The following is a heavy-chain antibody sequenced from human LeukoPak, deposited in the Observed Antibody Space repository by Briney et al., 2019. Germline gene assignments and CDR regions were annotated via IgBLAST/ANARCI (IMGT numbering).Heavy chain of an antibody. CDR1: GGSISDDY. D-gene: IGHD3-10*01. Sequence: SETLSLTCAVSGGSISDDYWSLIRQPPGEGLEWIGYISYTGGTTYKPSLKSRLTISVDTPRNRFSLKLNSMTAADTAVYYCAREGRIRGIIAYDHWGQGALVTVSS. CDR2: ISYTGGT. CDR3: AREGRIRGIIAYDH. V-gene: IGHV4-59*01. J-gene: IGHJ4*02.